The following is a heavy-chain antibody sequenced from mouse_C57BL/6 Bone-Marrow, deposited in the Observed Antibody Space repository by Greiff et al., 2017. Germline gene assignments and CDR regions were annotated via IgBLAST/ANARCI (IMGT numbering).Heavy chain of an antibody. J-gene: IGHJ2*01. CDR2: INPTSGYT. CDR3: ARGRLRRVFDY. V-gene: IGHV1-4*01. CDR1: GYTFTSYT. Sequence: QVQLQQSGAELARPGASVKMSCKASGYTFTSYTMHWVKQRPGQGLEWIGYINPTSGYTKYNQKFKGKATLTVDKSSSTAYMQLSSLTSEYSAVYYCARGRLRRVFDYWGQGTTLTVSS. D-gene: IGHD2-4*01.